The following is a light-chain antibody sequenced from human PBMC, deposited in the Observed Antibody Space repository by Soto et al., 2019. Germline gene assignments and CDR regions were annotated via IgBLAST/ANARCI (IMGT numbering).Light chain of an antibody. Sequence: QSVLTEPACVSLSPGQSITISCTGTGSDVGGYDYVSWYQQHPGKAPKLMIYEVSNRPSGVSNRFSGSKSGNTASLTISGLQAEDEADYYCSSYTSSSTVVFGGGTKVTVL. CDR1: GSDVGGYDY. CDR2: EVS. V-gene: IGLV2-14*01. CDR3: SSYTSSSTVV. J-gene: IGLJ2*01.